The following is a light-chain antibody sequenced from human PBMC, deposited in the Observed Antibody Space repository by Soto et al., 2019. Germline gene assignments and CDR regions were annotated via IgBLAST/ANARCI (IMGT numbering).Light chain of an antibody. V-gene: IGKV1-27*01. CDR3: QKYSSVPV. CDR2: AAS. Sequence: EIQMTLSPTSLSASVGDRVTITCRASQGIRNYVAWYQQIPGKAPKLLIYAASTLQSGVPSRFSGSGSGTDFTLTINGLQPEDVATYSCQKYSSVPVFGPGTKVEIK. J-gene: IGKJ3*01. CDR1: QGIRNY.